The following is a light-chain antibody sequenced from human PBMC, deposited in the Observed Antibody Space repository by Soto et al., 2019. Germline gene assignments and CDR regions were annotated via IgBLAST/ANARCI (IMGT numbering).Light chain of an antibody. CDR2: DAS. CDR3: QQYNNWPRT. CDR1: QYISNW. J-gene: IGKJ1*01. V-gene: IGKV1-5*01. Sequence: DIQMTQSPSALSASVGDRVIITCRASQYISNWVAWYQQKPGKAPRLLIYDASTLESGVPSRFTGSASGTEFTLTISSLQSEDFAIYYCQQYNNWPRTFGQGTKVDIK.